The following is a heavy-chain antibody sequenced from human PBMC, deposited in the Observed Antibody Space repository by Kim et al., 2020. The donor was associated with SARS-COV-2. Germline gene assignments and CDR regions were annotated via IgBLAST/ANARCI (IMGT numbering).Heavy chain of an antibody. CDR1: GFTFGDYA. J-gene: IGHJ6*01. V-gene: IGHV3-9*01. CDR3: AKVSAGEDNGGARYYYH. Sequence: GGSLRLSCAASGFTFGDYAMHWVRQAPGKGLEWVSGISWNGGGIGYAGSVLGRFTISRDNAKNSLHLQMNSLRAEDTALYYCAKVSAGEDNGGARYYYH. D-gene: IGHD2-8*01. CDR2: ISWNGGGI.